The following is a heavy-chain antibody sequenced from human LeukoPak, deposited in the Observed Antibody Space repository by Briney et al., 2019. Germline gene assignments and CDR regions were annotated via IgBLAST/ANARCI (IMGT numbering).Heavy chain of an antibody. CDR2: VNWNGGST. V-gene: IGHV3-20*04. J-gene: IGHJ4*02. CDR3: ARDGPRGSGSYDFDY. D-gene: IGHD3-10*01. CDR1: GFTFSDYY. Sequence: GGSLRLSCAASGFTFSDYYMSWIRQAPGKGLEWVSGVNWNGGSTGYADSVKGRFTISRDNAKNSLYLQMNSLRAEDTALYYCARDGPRGSGSYDFDYWGQGTLVTVSS.